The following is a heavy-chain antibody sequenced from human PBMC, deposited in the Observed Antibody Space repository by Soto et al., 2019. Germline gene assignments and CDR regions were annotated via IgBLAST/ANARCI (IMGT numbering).Heavy chain of an antibody. V-gene: IGHV4-30-4*01. CDR2: IYYSGST. Sequence: SETLSLTCTVSGGSISSGDFYWSWIRQPPGKGLEWIGYIYYSGSTYYNPSLDSRVTISVDTSKNQFSLKLSSVTAADTAVYYCARDGSTTGTTYYYYYGMDVWGQGTTVTVS. J-gene: IGHJ6*02. D-gene: IGHD1-1*01. CDR3: ARDGSTTGTTYYYYYGMDV. CDR1: GGSISSGDFY.